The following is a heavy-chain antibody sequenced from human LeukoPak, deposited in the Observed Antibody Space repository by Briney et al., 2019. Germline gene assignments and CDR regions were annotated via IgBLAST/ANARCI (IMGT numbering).Heavy chain of an antibody. J-gene: IGHJ5*02. CDR2: IYYSGST. Sequence: SETLSLTCTVSGGSISSSSYYWGWIRQPPGKGLEWIGSIYYSGSTYYNPSLKSRVTISVDTSKNQFSLKLSSVTAADTAVYYCARAPPYCSSTSCYELWFDPWGQGTLVTVSS. CDR3: ARAPPYCSSTSCYELWFDP. V-gene: IGHV4-39*07. CDR1: GGSISSSSYY. D-gene: IGHD2-2*01.